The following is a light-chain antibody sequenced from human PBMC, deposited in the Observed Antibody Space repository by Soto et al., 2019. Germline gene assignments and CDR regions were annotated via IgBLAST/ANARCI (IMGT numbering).Light chain of an antibody. CDR3: QQYNSFIWT. V-gene: IGKV1-5*01. CDR1: QSISSG. J-gene: IGKJ1*01. Sequence: DIQMTQSPSTLSASVGDRVTITCRASQSISSGVAWYQQQPGQAPKLLIYDASSLESGVPSRFSGSGSGTEFNLTISSLQPEDFATYYCQQYNSFIWTFGQGTKVDI. CDR2: DAS.